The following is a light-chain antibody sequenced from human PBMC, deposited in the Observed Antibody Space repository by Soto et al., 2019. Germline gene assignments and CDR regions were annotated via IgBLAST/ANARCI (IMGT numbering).Light chain of an antibody. CDR2: SSS. J-gene: IGKJ4*02. CDR3: RQTFSTQIS. CDR1: QNIGDY. Sequence: DIEMIQSPSSLSASAGDKVTITCRASQNIGDYLSWYQQRPGKAPKLLIYSSSILHSAASSRFSGGGSRTDFTLTISGLQPDDFATYYCRQTFSTQISFGGGTTVDIK. V-gene: IGKV1-39*01.